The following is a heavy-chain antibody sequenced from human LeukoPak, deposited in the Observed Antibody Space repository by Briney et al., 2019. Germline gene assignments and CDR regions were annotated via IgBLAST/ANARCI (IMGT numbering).Heavy chain of an antibody. CDR1: GFTFSNAW. D-gene: IGHD2-2*01. CDR2: IKSKTDGGTT. V-gene: IGHV3-15*01. CDR3: TTGPVVVPAAVDY. J-gene: IGHJ4*02. Sequence: PGGSLRPSCAASGFTFSNAWMSWVRQAPGKGLEWVGRIKSKTDGGTTDYAARVKGRFTISRDDSKNTLYLQMNSLKTEDTAVYYCTTGPVVVPAAVDYWGQGTLVTVSS.